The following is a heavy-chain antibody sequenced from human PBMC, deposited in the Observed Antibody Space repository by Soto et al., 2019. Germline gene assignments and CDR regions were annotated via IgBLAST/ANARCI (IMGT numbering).Heavy chain of an antibody. CDR2: IYYSGST. D-gene: IGHD3-9*01. CDR1: GGSISSYY. Sequence: SETLSLTCTVSGGSISSYYWSWIRQPPGKGLEWIGYIYYSGSTNYNPSLKSRVTISVDTSKNQFSLELSSVTAADTAVYYCARERELVARYFDWGHDAFDSWGKGTMVTGSS. CDR3: ARERELVARYFDWGHDAFDS. V-gene: IGHV4-59*01. J-gene: IGHJ3*02.